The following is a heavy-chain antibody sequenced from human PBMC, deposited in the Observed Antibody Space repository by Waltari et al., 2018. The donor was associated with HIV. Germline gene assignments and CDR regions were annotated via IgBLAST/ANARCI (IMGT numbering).Heavy chain of an antibody. CDR3: ARTHDFDRSGYSFDP. J-gene: IGHJ5*02. CDR1: GASFPSNNFY. D-gene: IGHD3-22*01. CDR2: IYYSGNT. V-gene: IGHV4-39*07. Sequence: QLHESGPGLVKPSETLSLTSTVSGASFPSNNFYWGWVRQPPGKGLEFIGTIYYSGNTYYNASLKPRVTMSVDRSKNQFFLHLRSVSAADTAIYFCARTHDFDRSGYSFDPWGQGILVRVSA.